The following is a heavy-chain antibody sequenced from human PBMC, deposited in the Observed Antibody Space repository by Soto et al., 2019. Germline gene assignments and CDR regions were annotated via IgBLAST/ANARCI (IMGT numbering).Heavy chain of an antibody. D-gene: IGHD2-15*01. CDR3: ARSPYSLEGYGQHYYYGMDL. J-gene: IGHJ6*02. Sequence: QVQLVQSGAAVKRPGASVKVSCEPSGFTFSGFYLHWVRQAPGQGLEWMGWIKPNTDDTGYAQKFQGRVTLTWDTSSSAGYMDLSRLRSDDTAVYYCARSPYSLEGYGQHYYYGMDLWGLGTTVTVSS. CDR2: IKPNTDDT. V-gene: IGHV1-2*02. CDR1: GFTFSGFY.